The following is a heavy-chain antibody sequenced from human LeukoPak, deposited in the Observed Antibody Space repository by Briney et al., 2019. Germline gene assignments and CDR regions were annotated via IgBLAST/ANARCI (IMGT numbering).Heavy chain of an antibody. CDR1: GGSISSSNW. J-gene: IGHJ4*02. Sequence: SGTLSLTCAVSGGSISSSNWWSWVRQPPGKGLEWIGEIYHSGSTNYNPSLKSRVTISVDKSKNQFSLKLSSVTAADTAVYYCARPSGGTPFKRFDYWGEGTLVTVSS. V-gene: IGHV4-4*02. D-gene: IGHD1-14*01. CDR3: ARPSGGTPFKRFDY. CDR2: IYHSGST.